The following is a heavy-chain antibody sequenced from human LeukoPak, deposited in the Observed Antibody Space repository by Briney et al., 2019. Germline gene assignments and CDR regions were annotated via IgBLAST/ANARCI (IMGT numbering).Heavy chain of an antibody. D-gene: IGHD3-3*01. CDR3: ARVARYDFWSGHFDY. J-gene: IGHJ4*02. Sequence: GASVKVSCKASGYTFTSYAISWVRQAPGQGIEWMGGIIPIFGTANYAQKFQGRVTITTDESTSTTYMELSSLRSEDTAVYYCARVARYDFWSGHFDYWGQGTLVTVSS. CDR1: GYTFTSYA. CDR2: IIPIFGTA. V-gene: IGHV1-69*05.